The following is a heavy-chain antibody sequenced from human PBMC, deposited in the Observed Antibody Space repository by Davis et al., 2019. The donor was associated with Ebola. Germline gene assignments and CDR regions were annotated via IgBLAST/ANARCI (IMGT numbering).Heavy chain of an antibody. Sequence: SETLSLTCTVSGGSISSYYWSWIRQPPGKGPEWIGHIYYSGSTNYNPSLKSRVTISVDTSKNQLSLKLSSVTAADTAVYYCARWGGVATIEDYYYYGMDVWGQGTTVTVSS. D-gene: IGHD5-24*01. CDR1: GGSISSYY. CDR3: ARWGGVATIEDYYYYGMDV. J-gene: IGHJ6*02. V-gene: IGHV4-59*08. CDR2: IYYSGST.